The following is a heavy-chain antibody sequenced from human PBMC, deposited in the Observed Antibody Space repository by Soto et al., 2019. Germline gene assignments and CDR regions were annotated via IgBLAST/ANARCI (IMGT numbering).Heavy chain of an antibody. V-gene: IGHV4-59*01. D-gene: IGHD6-19*01. Sequence: QVQLQESGPGLVKPSETLSLTCTVSGGSISSYYWSWIRQPPGKGLEWIGYIYYSGSTNYNPSLKSRVTISVDTSKNQFSLKLSSVTAADTAVYYCARWDQWLVRGGYYYYGMDVWGQGTTVTVSS. CDR2: IYYSGST. J-gene: IGHJ6*02. CDR1: GGSISSYY. CDR3: ARWDQWLVRGGYYYYGMDV.